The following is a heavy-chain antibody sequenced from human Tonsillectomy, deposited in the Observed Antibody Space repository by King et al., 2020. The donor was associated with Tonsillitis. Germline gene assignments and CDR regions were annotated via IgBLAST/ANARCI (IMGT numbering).Heavy chain of an antibody. D-gene: IGHD4-11*01. J-gene: IGHJ4*02. CDR1: GFTFDDYA. CDR2: ISWNGGSI. CDR3: ANDTSRYSNYEFAN. V-gene: IGHV3-9*01. Sequence: VQLVESGGGLVQPGGSLRLSCATSGFTFDDYAMHWVRQAPGKGLEWVSAISWNGGSIGYADSVTSRFTISSDNAKNSLYLQMNSLRAEDTALYYCANDTSRYSNYEFANWGQRTLVTVPS.